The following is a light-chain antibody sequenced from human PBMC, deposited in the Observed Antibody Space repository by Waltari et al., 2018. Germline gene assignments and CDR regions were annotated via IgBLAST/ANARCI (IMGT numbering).Light chain of an antibody. CDR1: NSNIGSNY. V-gene: IGLV1-47*01. CDR3: AAWDDRLSGQL. Sequence: QSVVTQPPSASGTPGQRVTISCSGSNSNIGSNYVYWSQQLPGKAPKLLIYRDNQRPSGVPDRFSASKSGTTASLAISGLRSEDEAGYYCAAWDDRLSGQLFGGGTNLAVL. J-gene: IGLJ2*01. CDR2: RDN.